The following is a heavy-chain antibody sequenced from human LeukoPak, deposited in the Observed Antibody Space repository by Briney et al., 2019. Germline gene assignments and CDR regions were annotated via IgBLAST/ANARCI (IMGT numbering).Heavy chain of an antibody. CDR3: ARDPSGGGGWFDP. V-gene: IGHV4-4*07. CDR2: IYSSGST. Sequence: SETLSLTCTVSGGSIRSYYWNWMRQPAGKGLEWIGRIYSSGSTNYNPSLKSRVTISKDNSKNQFSLKLTSVTAADTAVYYRARDPSGGGGWFDPWGQGTLVTVSS. D-gene: IGHD3-10*01. J-gene: IGHJ5*02. CDR1: GGSIRSYY.